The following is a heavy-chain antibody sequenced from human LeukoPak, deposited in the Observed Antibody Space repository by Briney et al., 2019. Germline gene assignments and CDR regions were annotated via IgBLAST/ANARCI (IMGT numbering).Heavy chain of an antibody. CDR3: ARVRDGNTVDFGG. J-gene: IGHJ4*01. CDR2: INPNTAGT. D-gene: IGHD5-24*01. Sequence: ASVKVSCKASGYTFTGYDIHWVRQAPGQGPEWMGYINPNTAGTKYAQKFQDRVTMTRDTSISTAYIELSRLSSDHTTVYYCARVRDGNTVDFGGWGQGTLVTVSS. V-gene: IGHV1-2*02. CDR1: GYTFTGYD.